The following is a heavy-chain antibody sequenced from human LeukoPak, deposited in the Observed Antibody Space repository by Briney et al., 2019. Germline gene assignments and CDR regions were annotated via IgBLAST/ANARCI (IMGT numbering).Heavy chain of an antibody. CDR1: GLTFSNYA. CDR3: AKVVPAAGFDC. Sequence: GGSLRLSCAASGLTFSNYAMSWVRQAPGKGLEWVANIKQDGSEKYYVDSVKGRFTISRDNAKNSLYLQMNSLRAEDTAVYYCAKVVPAAGFDCWGQGTLVTVSS. J-gene: IGHJ4*02. D-gene: IGHD2-2*01. CDR2: IKQDGSEK. V-gene: IGHV3-7*01.